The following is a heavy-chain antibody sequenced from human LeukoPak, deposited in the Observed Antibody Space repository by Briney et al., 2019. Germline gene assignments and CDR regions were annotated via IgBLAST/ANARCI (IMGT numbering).Heavy chain of an antibody. CDR3: ARDLQRSYMDV. J-gene: IGHJ6*03. V-gene: IGHV1-2*02. CDR1: GYTFTAYY. Sequence: ASVKVSCKASGYTFTAYYMHWVRQAPGQGLEWMGWISPNSGGTNYAQKFQGRVTMTRDTSISTAYMELSGLRSDDTAVYYCARDLQRSYMDVWGKGTTVTVSS. CDR2: ISPNSGGT. D-gene: IGHD3-10*01.